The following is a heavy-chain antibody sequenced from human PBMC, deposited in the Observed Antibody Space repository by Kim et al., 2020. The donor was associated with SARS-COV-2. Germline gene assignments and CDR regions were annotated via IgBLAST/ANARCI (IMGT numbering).Heavy chain of an antibody. J-gene: IGHJ4*02. Sequence: ADSGKGRFTISRDNSKNTLYLQMNSLRAEDTAVYYCARSLSGSYPYYFDYWGQGTLVTVSS. V-gene: IGHV3-23*01. CDR3: ARSLSGSYPYYFDY. D-gene: IGHD1-26*01.